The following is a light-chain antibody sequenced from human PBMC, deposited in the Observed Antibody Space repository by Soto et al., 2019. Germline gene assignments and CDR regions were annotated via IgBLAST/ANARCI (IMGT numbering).Light chain of an antibody. V-gene: IGLV1-36*01. CDR3: AAWDDSLNGPV. J-gene: IGLJ3*02. Sequence: QSVLTQPPSVSEAPRQRVTISCSGSSSNIGNYAVSWYQQLPGKAPKLLIYYDDLVPSGVSDRFSGSKSGTSASLAISGLQSEDEADYYCAAWDDSLNGPVFGGGTKLTVL. CDR1: SSNIGNYA. CDR2: YDD.